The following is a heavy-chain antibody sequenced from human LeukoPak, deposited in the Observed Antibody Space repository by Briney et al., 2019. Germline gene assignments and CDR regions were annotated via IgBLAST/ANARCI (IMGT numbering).Heavy chain of an antibody. D-gene: IGHD3-9*01. CDR2: VNLVDSVT. Sequence: GESLKISCKGSGYSFTSYWIGWVRQMPGKGLGCLGTVNLVDSVTRYSPSFQGQVTISADKSISTAYLQWSSLKASDTAMYYCARLTPSLRYFDWLSETGWFDPWGQGTLVTVSS. CDR3: ARLTPSLRYFDWLSETGWFDP. J-gene: IGHJ5*02. CDR1: GYSFTSYW. V-gene: IGHV5-51*01.